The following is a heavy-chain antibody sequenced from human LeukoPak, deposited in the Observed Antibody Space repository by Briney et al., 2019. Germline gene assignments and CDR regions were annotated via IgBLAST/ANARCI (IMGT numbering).Heavy chain of an antibody. D-gene: IGHD6-6*01. Sequence: GASVKVSCQASGGTFSSYAISWVRQAPGQGLEWMGGIIPIFGTANYAQKFQGRVTITADESTSTAYMELSSLRSEDTAVYYCAKTTDSSSINPDYWGQGTLVTVSS. CDR1: GGTFSSYA. J-gene: IGHJ4*02. CDR3: AKTTDSSSINPDY. V-gene: IGHV1-69*13. CDR2: IIPIFGTA.